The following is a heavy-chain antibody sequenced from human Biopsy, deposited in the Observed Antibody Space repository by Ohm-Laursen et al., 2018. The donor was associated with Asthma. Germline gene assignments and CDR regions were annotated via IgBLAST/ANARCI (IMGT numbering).Heavy chain of an antibody. Sequence: SLSLSCAASGFVFRSHAMHWVRQAPGKGLEWVAVISYDGSSIYYADSVKGRFTISRDNSKNTLSLQMNSLTAEDTAVYYCAREGVAGTHIEDWGQGTLVTVSS. CDR1: GFVFRSHA. CDR3: AREGVAGTHIED. CDR2: ISYDGSSI. J-gene: IGHJ4*02. V-gene: IGHV3-30-3*01. D-gene: IGHD6-19*01.